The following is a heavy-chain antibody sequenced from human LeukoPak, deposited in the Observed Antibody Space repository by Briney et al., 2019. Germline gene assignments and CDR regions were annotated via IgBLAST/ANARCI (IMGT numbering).Heavy chain of an antibody. CDR1: GYTFTDYG. V-gene: IGHV1-69*13. CDR3: AREARYDYADY. Sequence: VASVKVSCKASGYTFTDYGISWVRQAPGQGLEWMGGIIPIFGTANYAQKFQGRVTITADESTSTAYMELSSLRSDDTAVYYCAREARYDYADYWGQGTLVTVSS. J-gene: IGHJ4*02. D-gene: IGHD3-9*01. CDR2: IIPIFGTA.